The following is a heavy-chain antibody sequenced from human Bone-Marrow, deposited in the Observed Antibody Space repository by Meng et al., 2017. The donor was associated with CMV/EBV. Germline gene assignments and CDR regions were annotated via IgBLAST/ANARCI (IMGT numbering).Heavy chain of an antibody. Sequence: GGSLRLSCAASGFTFDDYAMHWVRQAPGKGLEWVSGISWNSGSIGYADSVKGRFTISRDNAKNSLYLQMNSLRAEDTALYYCAKGYLGLGYYFDYWGQGTLVTVSS. D-gene: IGHD1-26*01. CDR1: GFTFDDYA. CDR3: AKGYLGLGYYFDY. J-gene: IGHJ4*02. V-gene: IGHV3-9*01. CDR2: ISWNSGSI.